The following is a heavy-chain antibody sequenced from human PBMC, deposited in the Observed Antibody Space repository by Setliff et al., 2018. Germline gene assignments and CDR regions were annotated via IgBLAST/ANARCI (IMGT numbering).Heavy chain of an antibody. CDR3: ARVLVGYDFWSGYYQTMPHFDY. V-gene: IGHV1-2*04. J-gene: IGHJ4*02. Sequence: ASVKVSCKASGYTFTGYYMHWVRQAPGQGLEWMGWINPNSGGTNYAQKFQGWVTMTRDTSTSTAYMELRSLRSDDTAVYYCARVLVGYDFWSGYYQTMPHFDYWGQGTLVTVSS. D-gene: IGHD3-3*01. CDR2: INPNSGGT. CDR1: GYTFTGYY.